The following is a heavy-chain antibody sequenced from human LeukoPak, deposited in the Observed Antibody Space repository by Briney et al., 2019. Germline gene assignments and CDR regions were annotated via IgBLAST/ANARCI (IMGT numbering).Heavy chain of an antibody. J-gene: IGHJ2*01. CDR1: GFTFSSYA. V-gene: IGHV3-23*01. D-gene: IGHD2-15*01. CDR2: ISGSGGNT. Sequence: PGGSLRLSCAASGFTFSSYAMSWVRQAPGKGLEWVSTISGSGGNTYYADSVKGRFTISRDNSKNTLYLQMNSLRAEDTAVYYCAKVFFGLLGYFDLWGRGTLVTVSS. CDR3: AKVFFGLLGYFDL.